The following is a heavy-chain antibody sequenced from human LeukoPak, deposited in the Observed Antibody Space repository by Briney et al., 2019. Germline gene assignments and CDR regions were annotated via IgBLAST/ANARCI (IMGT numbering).Heavy chain of an antibody. CDR1: GFTFSSYG. V-gene: IGHV3-30*18. CDR2: ISYDGSNK. J-gene: IGHJ4*02. Sequence: PGGSLRLSCAASGFTFSSYGMHWVRQAPGKGLEWVAVISYDGSNKYYGDSVKGRFTISRDNSKNTLYLQTNSLRAEDTAVYYCAKSSGSGSYRIDYWGQGTLVTVSS. D-gene: IGHD3-10*01. CDR3: AKSSGSGSYRIDY.